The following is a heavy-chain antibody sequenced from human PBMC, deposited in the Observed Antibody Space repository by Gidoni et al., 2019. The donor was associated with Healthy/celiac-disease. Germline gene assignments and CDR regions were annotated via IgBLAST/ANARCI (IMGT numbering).Heavy chain of an antibody. CDR1: GGAFSSYA. CDR3: ARRTGPLENYYDSSGYYGWFDP. CDR2: IIPILGIA. J-gene: IGHJ5*02. Sequence: PGSSVKVSCKASGGAFSSYAISWVRQAPGQGLEWMGRIIPILGIANYAQKFQGRVTITADKSTSTAYMELSSLRSEDTAVYYCARRTGPLENYYDSSGYYGWFDPWGQGTLVTVSS. V-gene: IGHV1-69*04. D-gene: IGHD3-22*01.